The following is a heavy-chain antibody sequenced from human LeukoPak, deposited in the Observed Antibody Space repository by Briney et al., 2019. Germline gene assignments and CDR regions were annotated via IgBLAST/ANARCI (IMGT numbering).Heavy chain of an antibody. CDR2: ISYDGSNK. CDR1: RFTFSSYG. CDR3: AKDRGYSYGYFDY. D-gene: IGHD5-18*01. V-gene: IGHV3-30*18. J-gene: IGHJ4*02. Sequence: GGSLRLSCAASRFTFSSYGMHWVRQAPGNGLEWVALISYDGSNKYYTDSVRGRFTISRDNSKNTLYLQMDSLRAEDTAVYYCAKDRGYSYGYFDYWGQGTLVTVSS.